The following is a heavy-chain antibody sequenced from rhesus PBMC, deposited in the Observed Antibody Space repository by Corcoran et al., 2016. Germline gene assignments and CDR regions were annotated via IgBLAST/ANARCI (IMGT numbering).Heavy chain of an antibody. J-gene: IGHJ4*01. Sequence: EVQLVQSGAEVKKPGASVKISCKASGYTFTDYYLHCVRQAPGKGLEWMERVYPEDGEEIPVQKFQDTFTITADTSTGTDYMELSSLRSEDTAVDYCATLAAFDYWGQGVLVTVSS. CDR2: VYPEDGEE. V-gene: IGHV1-111*02. CDR1: GYTFTDYY. CDR3: ATLAAFDY.